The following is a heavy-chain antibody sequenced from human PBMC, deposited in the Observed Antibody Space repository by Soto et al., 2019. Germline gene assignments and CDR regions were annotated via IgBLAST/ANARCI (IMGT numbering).Heavy chain of an antibody. CDR1: GFTFTRYS. D-gene: IGHD7-27*01. CDR2: ISSTTNYI. CDR3: ARESEDLTSNFDY. V-gene: IGHV3-21*06. Sequence: GSLRLACAASGFTFTRYSMNWVRQAPGKGLEWVSSISSTTNYIYYGDSMKGRFTISRDNAKNSLYLEMNSLRAEDTAVYYCARESEDLTSNFDYWGQGTLVTVYS. J-gene: IGHJ4*02.